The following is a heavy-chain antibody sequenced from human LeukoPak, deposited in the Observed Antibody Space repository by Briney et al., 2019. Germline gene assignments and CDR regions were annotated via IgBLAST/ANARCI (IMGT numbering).Heavy chain of an antibody. CDR2: IGPNSGGT. Sequence: ASVKVSCKASGYTFADYFIHWVRQAPGQGLEWMGRIGPNSGGTNYAQKFQGRVTMTRDTSISTVYMELSRLTSDDTAIFYCARGLPGGFDPWGQGTLVTVSS. J-gene: IGHJ5*02. CDR1: GYTFADYF. CDR3: ARGLPGGFDP. D-gene: IGHD5-12*01. V-gene: IGHV1-2*02.